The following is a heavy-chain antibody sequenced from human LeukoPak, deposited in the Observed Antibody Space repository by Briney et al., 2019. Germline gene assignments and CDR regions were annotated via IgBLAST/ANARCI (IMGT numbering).Heavy chain of an antibody. CDR1: GYTFTGYY. CDR3: AREALRFLEWLLLTEDAFDI. D-gene: IGHD3-3*01. CDR2: INPNSGGT. J-gene: IGHJ3*02. Sequence: GASVKVSCKASGYTFTGYYMHWVRQAPGQGLEWMGWINPNSGGTNYAQKFQGRVTMTRDASISTAYMELSRLRSDDTAVYYCAREALRFLEWLLLTEDAFDIWGQGTMVTVSS. V-gene: IGHV1-2*02.